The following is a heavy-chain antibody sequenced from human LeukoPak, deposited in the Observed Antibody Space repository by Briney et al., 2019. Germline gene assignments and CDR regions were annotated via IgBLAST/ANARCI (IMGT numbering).Heavy chain of an antibody. CDR3: AKGTYGTYYYYYGMGV. Sequence: GGSLRLSCAASGFTFSSYAMSWVRQAPGKGLEWVSAISGSGGSTYYADSVKGRFTISRDNSKNTLYLQMNSLRAEDTAVYYCAKGTYGTYYYYYGMGVWGQGTTVTVSS. CDR1: GFTFSSYA. CDR2: ISGSGGST. J-gene: IGHJ6*02. D-gene: IGHD1/OR15-1a*01. V-gene: IGHV3-23*01.